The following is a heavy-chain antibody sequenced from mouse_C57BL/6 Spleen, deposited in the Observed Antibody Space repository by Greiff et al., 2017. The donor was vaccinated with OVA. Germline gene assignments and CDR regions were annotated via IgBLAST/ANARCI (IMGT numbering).Heavy chain of an antibody. CDR1: GYSITSGYY. D-gene: IGHD2-4*01. CDR2: ISYDGSH. V-gene: IGHV3-6*01. CDR3: ARLWYDYDGYAMDY. J-gene: IGHJ4*01. Sequence: EVQLQESGPGLVKPSQSLSLTCSVTGYSITSGYYWNWIRQFPGNKLEWMGYISYDGSHNYNPSLKNRISITRDTSKNQFFLKLNSVTTEDTATYYCARLWYDYDGYAMDYWGQGTSVTVSS.